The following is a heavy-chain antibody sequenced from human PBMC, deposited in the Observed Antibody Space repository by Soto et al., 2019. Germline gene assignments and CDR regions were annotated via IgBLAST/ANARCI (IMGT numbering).Heavy chain of an antibody. CDR1: GGSITTNNYF. J-gene: IGHJ5*02. D-gene: IGHD6-19*01. V-gene: IGHV4-39*01. CDR2: IYYSGST. Sequence: PSETLSLTCTVSGGSITTNNYFWGWVRQPPGKGLEWIGSIYYSGSTYYNPSLRSRVTISVDTSKNQFSLKLSSVTAADTAVFYCARHYSSGSRNWFDPWGQGTLVTVSS. CDR3: ARHYSSGSRNWFDP.